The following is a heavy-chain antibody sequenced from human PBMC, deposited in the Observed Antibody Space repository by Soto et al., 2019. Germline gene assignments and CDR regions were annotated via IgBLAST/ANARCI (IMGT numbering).Heavy chain of an antibody. CDR1: GFSFSDYA. J-gene: IGHJ4*02. CDR2: ISNDGNKK. CDR3: VRYRGGGTPTFDY. Sequence: QVQLVESGGGVVQPGRSLRLSCAASGFSFSDYAMHWVRQAPGKGLEWVAVISNDGNKKYYADSVKGRFAISRDNSKDTLYLQMNGLRPEDTAVFYCVRYRGGGTPTFDYWGQGALVHVSS. V-gene: IGHV3-30*09. D-gene: IGHD2-15*01.